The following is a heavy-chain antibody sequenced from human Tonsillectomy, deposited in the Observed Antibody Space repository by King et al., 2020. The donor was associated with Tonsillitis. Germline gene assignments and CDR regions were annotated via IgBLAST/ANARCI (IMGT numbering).Heavy chain of an antibody. CDR1: GGSLSTYY. J-gene: IGHJ4*02. V-gene: IGHV4-4*07. D-gene: IGHD2-2*01. Sequence: VQLQESGPGLVKPSDTLSLTCTVSGGSLSTYYLSLVRQPAPKGLEWVGRIPTSGGTNYKPSLERRVTMSLDTSKNQFSLNLTSMTAADTAVYYCARDQPVGSTRFDYWGQGILVTVSS. CDR3: ARDQPVGSTRFDY. CDR2: IPTSGGT.